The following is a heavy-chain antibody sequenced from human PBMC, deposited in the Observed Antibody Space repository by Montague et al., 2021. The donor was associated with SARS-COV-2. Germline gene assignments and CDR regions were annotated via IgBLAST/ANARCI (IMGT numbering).Heavy chain of an antibody. V-gene: IGHV2-70*01. CDR1: GFSLSTSKMC. D-gene: IGHD3-9*01. CDR3: ARSPYDILTGYSTDFDY. Sequence: PALVKPTQTLTLTCTFSGFSLSTSKMCVSWIRQSPGKALEWLALXDWSDGKYYNTSLKTRLTISEDPSKNQVVLTMTNMDPVDTATYFCARSPYDILTGYSTDFDYWGQGTLVTVSS. CDR2: XDWSDGK. J-gene: IGHJ4*02.